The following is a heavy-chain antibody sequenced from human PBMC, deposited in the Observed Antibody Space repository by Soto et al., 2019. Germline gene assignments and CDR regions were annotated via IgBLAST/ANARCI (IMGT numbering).Heavy chain of an antibody. J-gene: IGHJ6*02. Sequence: LRLSCAASGFTFSSYSMNWVRQAPGKGLEWVSSISSSSSYIYYADSVKGRFTISRDNAKNSLYLQMNSLRAEDTAVYYCARDQDIVVVPAAILPPEYYYYYGMDVWGQGTTVTVSS. CDR2: ISSSSSYI. D-gene: IGHD2-2*02. CDR3: ARDQDIVVVPAAILPPEYYYYYGMDV. CDR1: GFTFSSYS. V-gene: IGHV3-21*01.